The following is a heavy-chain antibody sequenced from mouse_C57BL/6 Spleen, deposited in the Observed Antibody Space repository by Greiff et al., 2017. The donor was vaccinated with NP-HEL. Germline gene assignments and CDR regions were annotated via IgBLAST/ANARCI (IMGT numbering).Heavy chain of an antibody. D-gene: IGHD2-2*01. CDR2: ISSGGSYT. CDR3: ARPNGYDEGGYAMDY. V-gene: IGHV5-6*01. CDR1: GFTFSSYG. J-gene: IGHJ4*01. Sequence: EVQLVESGGDLVKPGGSLKLSCAASGFTFSSYGMSWVRQTPDKRLEWVATISSGGSYTYYPDSVKGRFTISRDNAKNTLYLQMSSLKSEDTAMYYCARPNGYDEGGYAMDYWGQGTSVTVSS.